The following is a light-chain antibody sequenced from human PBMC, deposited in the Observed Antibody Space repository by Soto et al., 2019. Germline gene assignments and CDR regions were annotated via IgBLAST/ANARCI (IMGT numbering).Light chain of an antibody. J-gene: IGKJ5*01. V-gene: IGKV1-39*01. CDR1: QSISNF. CDR3: QQSYSMPVT. CDR2: GAF. Sequence: DIQMTQSPSSLSASVGDRVTITCRTSQSISNFLNWYQQQPGKAPKLLIYGAFGLQSGVPSRFSGSGSGTDFTLTISSLQPEDFSTYYCQQSYSMPVTFGQGTRLEIK.